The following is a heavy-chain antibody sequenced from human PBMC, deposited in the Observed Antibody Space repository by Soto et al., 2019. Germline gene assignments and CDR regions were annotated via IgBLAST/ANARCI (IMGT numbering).Heavy chain of an antibody. Sequence: PSETLSLTCAVSGGSISSGGYSWSWIRQPPGKGLEWIGYIYHSGSTYYNPSLKSRVTISVDRSKNQFSLKLSSVTAADTAVYYCASLYCSGGSCYSAAPVEYFQHWGQGTLVTVSS. V-gene: IGHV4-30-2*01. CDR2: IYHSGST. J-gene: IGHJ1*01. D-gene: IGHD2-15*01. CDR1: GGSISSGGYS. CDR3: ASLYCSGGSCYSAAPVEYFQH.